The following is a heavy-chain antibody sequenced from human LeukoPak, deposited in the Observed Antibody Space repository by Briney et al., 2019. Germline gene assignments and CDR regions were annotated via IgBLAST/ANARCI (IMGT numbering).Heavy chain of an antibody. V-gene: IGHV3-7*01. Sequence: HPGGSLRLSCAASGFTFSNDWMCWVRQAPGKGLEWVANINQDESKKYYADSVKGRFTISRDNAKNSLYLQVSSLTAEDTAIYYCARDHAYRADYWGQGTLVTVSS. D-gene: IGHD2-2*01. J-gene: IGHJ4*02. CDR1: GFTFSNDW. CDR2: INQDESKK. CDR3: ARDHAYRADY.